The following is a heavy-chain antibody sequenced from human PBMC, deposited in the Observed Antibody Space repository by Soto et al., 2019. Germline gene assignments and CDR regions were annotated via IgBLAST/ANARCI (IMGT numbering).Heavy chain of an antibody. CDR3: AKVEYSSGWYGAYDY. V-gene: IGHV3-23*01. J-gene: IGHJ4*02. CDR1: GFTFTNYA. Sequence: EVQLLESGGGLVQPGGSLRLSCAASGFTFTNYAMTWVRQAPGKGLEWVSAISGSGGSTYYADSVKGRFALSRDNSQSTLSLQLSSLRAEDTAVYYCAKVEYSSGWYGAYDYWGQGTLVTVSS. CDR2: ISGSGGST. D-gene: IGHD6-19*01.